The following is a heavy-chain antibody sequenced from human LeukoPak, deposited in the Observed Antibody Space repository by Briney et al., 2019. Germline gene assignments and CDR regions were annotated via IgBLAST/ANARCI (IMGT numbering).Heavy chain of an antibody. D-gene: IGHD5-12*01. CDR2: IYYSGST. J-gene: IGHJ4*02. Sequence: PSETLSLTCSVSGGSISSNNYNWGWIRQPPGKGLEWIGSIYYSGSTYYNPSLKSRVTISVDTSKNQFSLKLSSVTAADTAVYYCATFRRMVATADYWGQGTLVTVSS. CDR3: ATFRRMVATADY. CDR1: GGSISSNNYN. V-gene: IGHV4-39*07.